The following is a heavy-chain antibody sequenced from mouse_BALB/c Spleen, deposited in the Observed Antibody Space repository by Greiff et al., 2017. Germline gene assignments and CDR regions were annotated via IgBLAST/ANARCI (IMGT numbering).Heavy chain of an antibody. CDR1: GFTFSSFG. CDR2: ISSGSSTI. V-gene: IGHV5-17*02. J-gene: IGHJ2*01. D-gene: IGHD2-10*01. CDR3: ARSYYGNYYYFDY. Sequence: DVMLVESGGGLVQPGGSRKLSCAASGFTFSSFGMHWVRQAPEKGLEWVAYISSGSSTIYYADTVKGRFTISRDNPKNTLFLQMTSLRSEDTAMYYCARSYYGNYYYFDYWGQGTTLTVSS.